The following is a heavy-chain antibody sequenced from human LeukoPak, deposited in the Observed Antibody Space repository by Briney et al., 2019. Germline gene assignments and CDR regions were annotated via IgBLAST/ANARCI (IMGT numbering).Heavy chain of an antibody. Sequence: PGGSLRLSCSASGFTFSSYAMHWVRQAPGKGLEYVSAISSNGGSTYYADSVKGRFTISRDNSKNTLYLQMSGLRAEDTAVYYCVKGGYDILTGYYLFDYWGQGTLVTVSS. CDR3: VKGGYDILTGYYLFDY. D-gene: IGHD3-9*01. CDR2: ISSNGGST. CDR1: GFTFSSYA. V-gene: IGHV3-64D*06. J-gene: IGHJ4*02.